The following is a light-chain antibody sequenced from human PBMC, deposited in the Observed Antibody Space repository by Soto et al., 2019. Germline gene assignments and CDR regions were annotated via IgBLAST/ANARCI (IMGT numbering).Light chain of an antibody. CDR3: SSFTSRFTFV. CDR2: EVT. V-gene: IGLV2-14*01. CDR1: RSDVGAYNY. J-gene: IGLJ1*01. Sequence: QSALTQPASVSGSPGQSIAISCTGTRSDVGAYNYVSWYQQHPGKAPKLMISEVTNRPSGVSDRFSGSKSGNTASLTISGRQAKDEADYYCSSFTSRFTFVFGTGTKVTV.